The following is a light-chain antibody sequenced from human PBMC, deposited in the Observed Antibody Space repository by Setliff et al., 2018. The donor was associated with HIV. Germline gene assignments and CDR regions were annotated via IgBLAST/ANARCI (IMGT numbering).Light chain of an antibody. CDR3: SSYTSNNARV. J-gene: IGLJ1*01. V-gene: IGLV2-14*03. Sequence: QSALTQPASVSGSPGQSITISCTGTSSDVGAYNYVSWYQQYPAKAPKLMIYDVSVRPSGVSTRFSGSKSGNTAPLTISGLQAEDEADYYCSSYTSNNARVFGTGTKVTVL. CDR2: DVS. CDR1: SSDVGAYNY.